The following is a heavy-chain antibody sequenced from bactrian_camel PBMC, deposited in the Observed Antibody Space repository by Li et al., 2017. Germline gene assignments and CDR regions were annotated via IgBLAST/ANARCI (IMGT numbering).Heavy chain of an antibody. CDR2: MTATGST. CDR1: GYIGSRNC. Sequence: HVQLVESGGGSVQAGGSLRLSCAASGYIGSRNCMAWSRQGTGKKRERVAVMTATGSTTYADFVKGRFTISKDNDKNILYLQMTALEPEDTDMYYCAADRIGGDGCYRAPPTFTIWGQGTQVTVS. CDR3: AADRIGGDGCYRAPPTFTI. V-gene: IGHV3S53*01. D-gene: IGHD3*01. J-gene: IGHJ4*01.